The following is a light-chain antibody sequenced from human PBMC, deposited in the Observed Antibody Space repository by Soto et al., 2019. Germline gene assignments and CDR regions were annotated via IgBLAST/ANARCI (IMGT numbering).Light chain of an antibody. Sequence: DIQMTQSPSTLSASVGDRVTITCWASQSISSWLAWYQQKPGKAPKLLIYKASSLESGVPSRFSGSGSGTEFTPTISSLQPDDFATYYCQQYNSYARTFGQGTKVDI. CDR3: QQYNSYART. CDR1: QSISSW. V-gene: IGKV1-5*03. J-gene: IGKJ1*01. CDR2: KAS.